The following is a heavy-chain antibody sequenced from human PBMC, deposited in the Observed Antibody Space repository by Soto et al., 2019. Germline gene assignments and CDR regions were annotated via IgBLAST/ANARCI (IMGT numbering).Heavy chain of an antibody. V-gene: IGHV4-59*08. CDR3: ARRYGSAFDI. J-gene: IGHJ3*02. Sequence: SETLSLTCTVSGGSISSYYWSWIRQPPGKGLEWIGYIYYSGSTNYNPSLKSRVTISVDTSKNQFSLRLSSVTAADTAVYYCARRYGSAFDIWGQRTMVTVSS. CDR2: IYYSGST. D-gene: IGHD1-26*01. CDR1: GGSISSYY.